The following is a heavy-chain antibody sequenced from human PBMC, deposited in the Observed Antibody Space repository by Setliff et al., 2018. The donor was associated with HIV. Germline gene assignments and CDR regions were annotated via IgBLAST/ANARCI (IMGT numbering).Heavy chain of an antibody. D-gene: IGHD3-10*01. CDR2: IYHTGIT. V-gene: IGHV4-39*01. CDR1: GGSITRTPYY. J-gene: IGHJ4*02. CDR3: ARLSGGMVPNY. Sequence: SETLSLTCTVSGGSITRTPYYWGWIRQPPGKGLEWIGSIYHTGITYDNPSLKSRVTISVDTSKNQISLRLSSVTAADTAVYYCARLSGGMVPNYWGQGTLVTSP.